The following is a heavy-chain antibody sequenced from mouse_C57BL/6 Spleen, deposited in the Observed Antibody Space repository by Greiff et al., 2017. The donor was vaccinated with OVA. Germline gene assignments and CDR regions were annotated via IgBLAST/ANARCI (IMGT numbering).Heavy chain of an antibody. Sequence: QVQLQQPGAELVRPGTSVKLSCKASGYTFTSYWMHWVKQRPGQGLEWIGVIDPSDSYTNYNQKFKGQATLTVDTSSSTAYMQLSSLTSEDSAVYYCAREGLRRYFDVWGTGTTVTVSS. CDR3: AREGLRRYFDV. CDR2: IDPSDSYT. V-gene: IGHV1-59*01. D-gene: IGHD2-2*01. CDR1: GYTFTSYW. J-gene: IGHJ1*03.